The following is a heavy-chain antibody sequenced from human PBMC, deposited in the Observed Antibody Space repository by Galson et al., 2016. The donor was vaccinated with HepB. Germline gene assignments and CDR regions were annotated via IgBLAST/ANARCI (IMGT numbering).Heavy chain of an antibody. Sequence: SLRLSCAASGFTFSNYGMHWVRQAPGKGLEWVAVISNDGNDKYYADSVKGRFTISRDNSKNTLYLEMNSLRDEDTAVYFCAEARFATPISFLVDDWGQGTLVTVSS. CDR1: GFTFSNYG. V-gene: IGHV3-30*03. CDR2: ISNDGNDK. D-gene: IGHD3-10*01. J-gene: IGHJ4*02. CDR3: AEARFATPISFLVDD.